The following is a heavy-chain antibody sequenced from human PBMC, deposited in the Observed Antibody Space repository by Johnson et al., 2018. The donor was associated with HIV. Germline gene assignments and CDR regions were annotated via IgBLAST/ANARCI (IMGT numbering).Heavy chain of an antibody. J-gene: IGHJ3*01. V-gene: IGHV3-74*03. CDR2: VNGDESDT. D-gene: IGHD3-10*01. Sequence: VQLVESGGGLVQPGGSLRLSCAATGFTFSRYWMHWVRQVPGEGLVWVAHVNGDESDTKYADSVKGRFTISRDNAKNTLYLQMSSLRVDDSAVYYCARDERRINGVRGGRGAFDVWGQVTRVAGSS. CDR3: ARDERRINGVRGGRGAFDV. CDR1: GFTFSRYW.